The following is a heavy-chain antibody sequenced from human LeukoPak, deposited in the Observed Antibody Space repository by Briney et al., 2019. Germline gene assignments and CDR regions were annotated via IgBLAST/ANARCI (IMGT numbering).Heavy chain of an antibody. V-gene: IGHV4-34*01. J-gene: IGHJ4*02. CDR3: ARGLRYARS. CDR2: INHSGST. CDR1: GGSFSGYH. Sequence: SETLSLTCAVYGGSFSGYHWSWIRQPPGKGLEWIGEINHSGSTNYNPSLKSRVTISVDTSKNQFSLKLSSVTAADTAVYYCARGLRYARSWGQGTLVTVSS. D-gene: IGHD3-9*01.